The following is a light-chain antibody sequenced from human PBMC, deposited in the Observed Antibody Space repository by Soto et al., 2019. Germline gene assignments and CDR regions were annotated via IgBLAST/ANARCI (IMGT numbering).Light chain of an antibody. CDR3: HQYATAPRT. J-gene: IGKJ5*01. Sequence: NVLTQSAGTLSLSPGESATLSCRASQSIXRNYPAWFQQKSGQAPRLVXYGASSSAGGIPDRLSGSGSGTDFTRTISRLEPDDCAGYYWHQYATAPRTFGQGTRLEIK. V-gene: IGKV3-20*01. CDR2: GAS. CDR1: QSIXRNY.